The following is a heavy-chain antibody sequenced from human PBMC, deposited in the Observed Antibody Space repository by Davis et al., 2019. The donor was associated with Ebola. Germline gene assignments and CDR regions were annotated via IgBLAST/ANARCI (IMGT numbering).Heavy chain of an antibody. Sequence: GRFTISRDDSKSIAYLQMNSLRAEDTAVYYCARFVGGRTAMVTNYYYGMDVWGQGTTVTVSS. D-gene: IGHD5-18*01. CDR3: ARFVGGRTAMVTNYYYGMDV. J-gene: IGHJ6*02. V-gene: IGHV3-71*01.